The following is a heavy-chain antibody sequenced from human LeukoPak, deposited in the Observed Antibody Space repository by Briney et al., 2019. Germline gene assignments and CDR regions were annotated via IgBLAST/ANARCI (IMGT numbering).Heavy chain of an antibody. V-gene: IGHV1-46*03. CDR3: ARDHKKGPMADV. J-gene: IGHJ6*04. D-gene: IGHD3-10*01. CDR1: GYTFTSYY. CDR2: INPSGGST. Sequence: GASVKVSCKASGYTFTSYYMHWVRQAPGQGLEWMGIINPSGGSTSYAQKFQGRVTMTRDTSTSAVYMELSSLRSEDTAVYYCARDHKKGPMADVWGKGTTVTVSS.